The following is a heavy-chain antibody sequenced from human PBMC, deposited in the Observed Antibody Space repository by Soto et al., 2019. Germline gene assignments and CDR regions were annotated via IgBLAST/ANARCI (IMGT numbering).Heavy chain of an antibody. J-gene: IGHJ4*02. Sequence: EVQLLESGGDLVQPGGSRRLSCAASGFTFSTYAMSWVRQAPGKELEWVSAISGSGGSTYYADSVKGRFTISRDNSKNTLYLQVNSLRAEDTGVYYCAKVYYNFWSGYDYWGQGALVTVSS. CDR1: GFTFSTYA. D-gene: IGHD3-3*01. CDR3: AKVYYNFWSGYDY. V-gene: IGHV3-23*01. CDR2: ISGSGGST.